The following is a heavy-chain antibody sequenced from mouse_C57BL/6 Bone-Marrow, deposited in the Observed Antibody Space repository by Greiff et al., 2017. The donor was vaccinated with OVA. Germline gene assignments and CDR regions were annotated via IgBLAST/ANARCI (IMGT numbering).Heavy chain of an antibody. CDR2: IDPSDSYT. CDR1: GYTFPSYW. J-gene: IGHJ2*01. Sequence: VQLQQPGAELVKPGASVKLSCKASGYTFPSYWMQWVKQRPGQGLEWIGEIDPSDSYTNYNQKFKGKATLTVDTSSSTAYMQLSSLTSEDSAVYYCARYTTVVATDYFDYWGQGTTLTVSS. D-gene: IGHD1-1*01. V-gene: IGHV1-50*01. CDR3: ARYTTVVATDYFDY.